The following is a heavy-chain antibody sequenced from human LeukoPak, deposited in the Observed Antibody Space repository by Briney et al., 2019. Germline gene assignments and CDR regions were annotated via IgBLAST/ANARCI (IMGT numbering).Heavy chain of an antibody. CDR3: AKGSLAVPTTPFDF. CDR1: GFTFSDSF. Sequence: GGSLRLSCTASGFTFSDSFMSWIRQAPGKGLEWISYISSRGTTIYYADSVKGRFTISRDNAKNSLYLQINSLRVADTAVFYCAKGSLAVPTTPFDFWGQGTLVTVSS. J-gene: IGHJ4*02. D-gene: IGHD1-26*01. V-gene: IGHV3-11*01. CDR2: ISSRGTTI.